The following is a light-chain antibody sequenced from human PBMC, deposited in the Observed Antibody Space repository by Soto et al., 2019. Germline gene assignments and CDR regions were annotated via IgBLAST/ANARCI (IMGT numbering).Light chain of an antibody. V-gene: IGLV2-8*02. Sequence: LTQSPSASRSPGQSVTISCTGTSSDIGGYNSVSWYQQHPGKAPKVMIYDVSKRPSGVPDRFSGSKSGNTASLTVSALQAEDEADYYCSSYTDRNNLVFGTGTKVTVL. CDR1: SSDIGGYNS. J-gene: IGLJ1*01. CDR2: DVS. CDR3: SSYTDRNNLV.